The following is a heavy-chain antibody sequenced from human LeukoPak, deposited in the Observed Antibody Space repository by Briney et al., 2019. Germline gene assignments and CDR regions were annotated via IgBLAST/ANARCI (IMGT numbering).Heavy chain of an antibody. D-gene: IGHD4-11*01. J-gene: IGHJ6*03. CDR1: GGSISHYY. V-gene: IGHV4-59*01. Sequence: PSETLSLTCSVSGGSISHYYWNWIRQPPGKGLEWIGYVDHTGSTKFNPSLNGRVSISRDTSNNFFSLRLRSVTAADTAVYFCARGRVSSSTWYSTYYYFFYMDFWGKGTTVTVSS. CDR2: VDHTGST. CDR3: ARGRVSSSTWYSTYYYFFYMDF.